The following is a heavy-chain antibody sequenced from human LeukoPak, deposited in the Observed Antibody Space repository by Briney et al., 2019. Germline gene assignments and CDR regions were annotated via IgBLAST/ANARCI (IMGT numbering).Heavy chain of an antibody. J-gene: IGHJ6*02. V-gene: IGHV3-48*01. CDR2: IGIDSGNT. CDR3: ATYTHWVAGDV. Sequence: GSLRLSCAASGFTFSDYSMNWIRQAPGKGLEWISYIGIDSGNTNYADSVKGRFTISGDKAKNSLYLQMNSLRVEDTAVYYCATYTHWVAGDVWGQGTTVTVSS. CDR1: GFTFSDYS. D-gene: IGHD3-16*01.